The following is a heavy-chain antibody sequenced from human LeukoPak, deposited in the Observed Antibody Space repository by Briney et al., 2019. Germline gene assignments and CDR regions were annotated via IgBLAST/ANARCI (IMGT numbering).Heavy chain of an antibody. CDR3: ARAMHSSDYYGMDV. CDR2: IYYSGST. V-gene: IGHV4-59*01. Sequence: SETLSLTCTVSGGSISSYYWSWIRQPPGKGLEWIGYIYYSGSTNYNPSLKSRVTISVDTSKNQFSLKLSSVTAADTAVYYCARAMHSSDYYGMDVWGQGTTVTVS. D-gene: IGHD6-25*01. CDR1: GGSISSYY. J-gene: IGHJ6*02.